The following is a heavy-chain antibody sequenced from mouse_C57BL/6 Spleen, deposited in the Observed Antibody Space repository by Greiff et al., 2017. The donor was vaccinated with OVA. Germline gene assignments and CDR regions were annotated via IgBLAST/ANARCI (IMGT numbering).Heavy chain of an antibody. J-gene: IGHJ1*03. CDR3: AGGRSYYSNYGYFDV. D-gene: IGHD2-5*01. CDR1: GYSITSGYY. Sequence: EVKLQESGPGLVKPSQSLSLTCSVTGYSITSGYYWNWIRQFPGNKLEWMGYISYDGSNNYNPSLKNRISITRDTSKNQFFLKLNSVTTEDTATYYCAGGRSYYSNYGYFDVWGTGTTVTVSS. CDR2: ISYDGSN. V-gene: IGHV3-6*01.